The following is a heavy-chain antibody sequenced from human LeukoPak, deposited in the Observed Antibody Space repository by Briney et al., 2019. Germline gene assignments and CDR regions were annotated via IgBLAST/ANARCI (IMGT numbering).Heavy chain of an antibody. V-gene: IGHV1-18*01. CDR1: GYSFSRYG. D-gene: IGHD3-22*01. J-gene: IGHJ5*02. CDR3: ARDLDHYDSSGSGWFDP. Sequence: EASVKVSCKASGYSFSRYGISWVRQAPGQGLEWMGWISTYNGNTNYAQKFQGRVTMTTDTSTNTAYMELRSLRSDDTAVYYCARDLDHYDSSGSGWFDPWAQGTLVTVSS. CDR2: ISTYNGNT.